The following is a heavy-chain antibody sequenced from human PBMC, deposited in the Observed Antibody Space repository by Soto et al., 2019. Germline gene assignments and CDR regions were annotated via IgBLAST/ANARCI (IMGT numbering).Heavy chain of an antibody. V-gene: IGHV1-69*02. J-gene: IGHJ4*02. D-gene: IGHD6-19*01. Sequence: SVKVSCKGSGGTFSSDTISWVRQAPGQGLEWMGRIIPILGIANYAQKFQGRVTITADKSTSTAYMELSSLRSEDTAVYYCARHGSAPPGDDYWGQGTLVTVSS. CDR1: GGTFSSDT. CDR2: IIPILGIA. CDR3: ARHGSAPPGDDY.